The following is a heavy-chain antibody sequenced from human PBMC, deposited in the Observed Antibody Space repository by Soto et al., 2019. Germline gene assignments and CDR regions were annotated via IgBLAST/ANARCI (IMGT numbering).Heavy chain of an antibody. D-gene: IGHD3-22*01. V-gene: IGHV3-23*01. CDR3: AKSRYSDSSGDFYDF. J-gene: IGHJ4*02. CDR2: IGGRATSA. CDR1: GFTFSNYA. Sequence: EVQLLESGGGLVQPGGSLRLSYAASGFTFSNYAMSWVRQAPGKGLEWVSGIGGRATSAYYADSVKGRFAISRDNSYNTLFLQLNSLRAEDTAVYYCAKSRYSDSSGDFYDFWGQGTLVSVS.